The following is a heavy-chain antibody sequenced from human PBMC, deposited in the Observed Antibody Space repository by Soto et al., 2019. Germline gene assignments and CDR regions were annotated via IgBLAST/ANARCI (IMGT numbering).Heavy chain of an antibody. V-gene: IGHV4-59*01. Sequence: SETLSLTCTVSGGSISSYYWSWIRQPPGKGLEWIGYIYYSGSTNYNPSLKSRVTISVDTSKNQFSLKLSSVTAADTAVYYCARAHDYDILTGPFGIFDYWGQGTLVTDSS. J-gene: IGHJ4*02. CDR3: ARAHDYDILTGPFGIFDY. CDR1: GGSISSYY. D-gene: IGHD3-9*01. CDR2: IYYSGST.